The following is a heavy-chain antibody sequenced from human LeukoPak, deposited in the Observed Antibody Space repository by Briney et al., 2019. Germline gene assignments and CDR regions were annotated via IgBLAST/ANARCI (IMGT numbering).Heavy chain of an antibody. CDR3: ARKAQTGSHSGPFDI. D-gene: IGHD1-26*01. J-gene: IGHJ3*02. Sequence: GGSLRLSCAASGFTFSSYSMNWVRQAPGKGLEWVSSISSSSSYIYYADSVKGRFTISRDNSKDTLYLQMNSLRAEDTAVYYCARKAQTGSHSGPFDIWGQGTLVTVSP. CDR2: ISSSSSYI. CDR1: GFTFSSYS. V-gene: IGHV3-21*01.